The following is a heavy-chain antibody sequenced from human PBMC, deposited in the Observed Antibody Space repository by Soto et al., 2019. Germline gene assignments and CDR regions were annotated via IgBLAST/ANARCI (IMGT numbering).Heavy chain of an antibody. CDR2: ISSHGDTT. J-gene: IGHJ4*02. Sequence: PGWSLRLSCEASGFLFSSYAMNWVRQAPGKGLEWVSSISSHGDTTYYAESVRGRFTISRDDSKNTLSLQMNSLRAEDTALYYCAKPPVWKSEHLSFWGQGTLVTVSS. D-gene: IGHD3-16*01. CDR1: GFLFSSYA. CDR3: AKPPVWKSEHLSF. V-gene: IGHV3-23*01.